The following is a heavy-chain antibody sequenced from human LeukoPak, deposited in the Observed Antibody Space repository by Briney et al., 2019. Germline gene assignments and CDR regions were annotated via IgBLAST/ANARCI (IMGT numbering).Heavy chain of an antibody. CDR3: ARDSQFGELFGYYFDY. D-gene: IGHD3-10*01. J-gene: IGHJ4*02. CDR2: IYYSGST. V-gene: IGHV4-59*12. CDR1: GGSISSYY. Sequence: SETLSLTCTVSGGSISSYYWSWIRQPPGKGLEWIGYIYYSGSTNYNPSLKSRVTISVDTSKNQFSLKLSSVTAADTAVYYCARDSQFGELFGYYFDYWGQGTLVTVSS.